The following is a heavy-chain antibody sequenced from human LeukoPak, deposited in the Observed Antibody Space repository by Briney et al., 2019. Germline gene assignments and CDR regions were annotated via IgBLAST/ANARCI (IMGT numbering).Heavy chain of an antibody. V-gene: IGHV3-74*01. CDR1: GFTFSSYW. J-gene: IGHJ4*02. D-gene: IGHD6-13*01. CDR3: ARSRYSRLDY. Sequence: GGALRLSCAASGFTFSSYWMHLVRQAPGKGLVWVSRINSDGSSTSYADSVKGRFTISRDNAKNPLYLQMNSLRAEDTAVYYCARSRYSRLDYWGQGTLVTVSS. CDR2: INSDGSST.